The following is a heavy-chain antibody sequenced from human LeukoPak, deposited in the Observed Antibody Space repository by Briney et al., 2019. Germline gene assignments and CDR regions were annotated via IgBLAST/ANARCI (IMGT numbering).Heavy chain of an antibody. D-gene: IGHD3-9*01. CDR3: ARQSSYDILTGYYNVMGPSAFDY. V-gene: IGHV5-51*01. CDR2: ISPGDSDT. Sequence: GESLKISCKGSGYSFTSYWIGWVRQMPGKGLEWMGIISPGDSDTRYSPSFQGQVTTSADKSISTAYLQWSSLKASDTAMYYCARQSSYDILTGYYNVMGPSAFDYWGQGTLVTVSS. J-gene: IGHJ4*02. CDR1: GYSFTSYW.